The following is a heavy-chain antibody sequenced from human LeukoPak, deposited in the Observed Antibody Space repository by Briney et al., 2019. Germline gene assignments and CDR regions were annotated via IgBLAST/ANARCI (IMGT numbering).Heavy chain of an antibody. CDR3: ARGQPQRYNSDWYVNWFDP. Sequence: SETLSLTCTVSGASISSSYWSWIRQPPGKGLEWIGYIYYSGTTKYNPSLRSRVTISIDTSKNQFCLKVNSVTAADTAVYYCARGQPQRYNSDWYVNWFDPWGQGTLVSVSS. CDR2: IYYSGTT. V-gene: IGHV4-59*01. CDR1: GASISSSY. D-gene: IGHD6-19*01. J-gene: IGHJ5*02.